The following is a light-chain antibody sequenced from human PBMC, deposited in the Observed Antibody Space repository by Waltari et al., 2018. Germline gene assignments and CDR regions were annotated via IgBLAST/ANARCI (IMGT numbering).Light chain of an antibody. Sequence: QSALTQPASVSGSPGQSLTISCTGTSSDVGGYNYVSWYQQHPGRAPKLLIYEVSNRPSGVSNRFSGSKSGNTASLTISGLQAEDEADYYCSSYTSSISLAFGGGTKLTVL. CDR3: SSYTSSISLA. J-gene: IGLJ2*01. V-gene: IGLV2-14*01. CDR2: EVS. CDR1: SSDVGGYNY.